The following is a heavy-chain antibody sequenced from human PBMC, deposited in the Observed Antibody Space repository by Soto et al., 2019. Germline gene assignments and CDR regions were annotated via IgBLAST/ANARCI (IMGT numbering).Heavy chain of an antibody. V-gene: IGHV1-18*04. J-gene: IGHJ6*02. CDR3: ARFGGGIAVAGTAYYYYYGMDV. D-gene: IGHD6-19*01. Sequence: ASVKVSCKASGYTFTSTWMHWVRQAPGQGLEWMGWISAYNGNTNYAQKLQGRVTMTTDTSTSTAYMELRSLRSDDTAVYYCARFGGGIAVAGTAYYYYYGMDVWGQGTTVTVSS. CDR2: ISAYNGNT. CDR1: GYTFTSTW.